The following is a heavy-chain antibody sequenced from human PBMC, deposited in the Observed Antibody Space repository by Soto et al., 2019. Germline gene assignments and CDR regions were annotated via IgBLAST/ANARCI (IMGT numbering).Heavy chain of an antibody. CDR3: ARFVRSCSATTCSTRADV. Sequence: SETLSLTCTVSGGFFNSDTHSWSWIRQTPGKRLEWIGFIYSGGSTKNPSLRSRVTMSVDTSKNQFSLKLRSVIVADTAVYHCARFVRSCSATTCSTRADVWGQGITVTVSS. CDR1: GGFFNSDTHS. CDR2: IYSGGST. J-gene: IGHJ6*02. V-gene: IGHV4-61*01. D-gene: IGHD2-2*01.